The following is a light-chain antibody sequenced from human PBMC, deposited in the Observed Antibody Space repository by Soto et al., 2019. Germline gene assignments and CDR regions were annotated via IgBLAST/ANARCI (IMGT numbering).Light chain of an antibody. CDR1: RSLSSIF. CDR3: HQYGASPQT. CDR2: GAS. J-gene: IGKJ1*01. V-gene: IGKV3-20*01. Sequence: EIVLTQSPGTLSLSPGERATLSCRASRSLSSIFLAWYQHKPGQAPRLLLYGASSRATGIPDRFSGSGSGTAFTFTISRLEPEDFAVYYCHQYGASPQTFGQGTKVEV.